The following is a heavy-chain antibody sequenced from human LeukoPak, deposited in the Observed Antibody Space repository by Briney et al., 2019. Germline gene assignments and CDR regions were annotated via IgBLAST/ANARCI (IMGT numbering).Heavy chain of an antibody. V-gene: IGHV3-74*01. J-gene: IGHJ4*02. CDR2: INIDGSSG. Sequence: PGGSLRLSCAASGFTFRSYWMHWVRQAPGKGLVWVSRINIDGSSGSYADSVEGRFTISRDNAKNTVYLQMNSLRAEDTAVYYCARVGYSYGPDYWGQGTLVTVSS. D-gene: IGHD5-18*01. CDR1: GFTFRSYW. CDR3: ARVGYSYGPDY.